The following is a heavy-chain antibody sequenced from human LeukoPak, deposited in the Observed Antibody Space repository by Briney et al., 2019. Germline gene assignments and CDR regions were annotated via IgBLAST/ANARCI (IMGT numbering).Heavy chain of an antibody. V-gene: IGHV3-21*01. CDR1: GFTFSSYT. CDR2: ISSSSSYI. CDR3: VRDPMLDY. Sequence: TGGSLRLSCAASGFTFSSYTMNGVRQAPGKGLEWVSSISSSSSYIYYADSLKGRFTISRDNAKNSLYLQMNSLRAEDTAEYYCVRDPMLDYWGQGTLVTVSS. J-gene: IGHJ4*02.